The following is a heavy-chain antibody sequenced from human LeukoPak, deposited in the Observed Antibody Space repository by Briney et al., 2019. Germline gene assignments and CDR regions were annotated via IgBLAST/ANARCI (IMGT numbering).Heavy chain of an antibody. V-gene: IGHV1-24*01. CDR1: GYTLTELS. CDR2: FDPEDGET. J-gene: IGHJ6*02. Sequence: ASVKVSCKVSGYTLTELSMHWVRQAPGKGLEWMGGFDPEDGETIYAQKFQGRVTMTEDTSTDTAYMELSSLRSEDTAVYYCARDEAQTGDLGSPIYYYYYGMDVWGQGTTVTVSS. CDR3: ARDEAQTGDLGSPIYYYYYGMDV. D-gene: IGHD7-27*01.